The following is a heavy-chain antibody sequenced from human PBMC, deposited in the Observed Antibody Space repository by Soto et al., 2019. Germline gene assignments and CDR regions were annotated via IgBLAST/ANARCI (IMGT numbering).Heavy chain of an antibody. Sequence: GGSLRLCDAAYGFSFSSYGVEWVLLATGKGLEWVAATTYDGGIKHYVDSVKGRFTISRDNSKNTLYLQMNSLRVEDTATYYCAGALETPYFYYGLNVWGQGTTVTVSS. CDR3: AGALETPYFYYGLNV. V-gene: IGHV3-30*03. D-gene: IGHD1-1*01. CDR1: GFSFSSYG. J-gene: IGHJ6*02. CDR2: TTYDGGIK.